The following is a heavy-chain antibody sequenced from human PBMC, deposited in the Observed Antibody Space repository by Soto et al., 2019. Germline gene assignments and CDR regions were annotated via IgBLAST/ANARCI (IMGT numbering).Heavy chain of an antibody. CDR1: EGTFNNYA. V-gene: IGHV1-69*06. CDR2: AIPLFGTS. J-gene: IGHJ6*02. Sequence: QEQLVQSGPEMKKPGSSVTVSCKASEGTFNNYAICWVRQAPGRGLEWMGGAIPLFGTSTSAQKFQGRVTLTADRSTSTVYMEMRNLKPEDTAIYYCARAGGRPYYYSGMDVWGQGTTVSV. D-gene: IGHD2-15*01. CDR3: ARAGGRPYYYSGMDV.